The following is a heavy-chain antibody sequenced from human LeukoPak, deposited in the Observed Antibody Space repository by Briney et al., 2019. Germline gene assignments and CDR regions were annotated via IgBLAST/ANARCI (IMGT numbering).Heavy chain of an antibody. CDR3: ARDLGYDFWSGHYTSTPFDY. Sequence: ASVKVSCKASGYTFTGYYMHWVRQAPGQGLEWMGWINPNSGGTNYAQKFQGRVTMTRDTSISTAYMELSRLRSDDTAVYYCARDLGYDFWSGHYTSTPFDYWGQGTLVTVSS. J-gene: IGHJ4*02. V-gene: IGHV1-2*02. CDR1: GYTFTGYY. D-gene: IGHD3-3*01. CDR2: INPNSGGT.